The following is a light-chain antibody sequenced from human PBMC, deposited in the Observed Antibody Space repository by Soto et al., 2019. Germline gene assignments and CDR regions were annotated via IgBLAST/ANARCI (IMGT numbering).Light chain of an antibody. J-gene: IGKJ3*01. Sequence: DIQMTQSPSTLSASVGDRVTITCRASQSISSWLAWYQQKPGKAPKLLIYKASSLESRVPSRISGSGSGTEFTLTISSLQPDDFATYYCQQYNSYLFTFGPGTKVDI. CDR3: QQYNSYLFT. V-gene: IGKV1-5*03. CDR1: QSISSW. CDR2: KAS.